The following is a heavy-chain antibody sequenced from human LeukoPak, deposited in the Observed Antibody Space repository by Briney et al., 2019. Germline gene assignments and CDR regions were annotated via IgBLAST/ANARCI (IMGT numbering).Heavy chain of an antibody. J-gene: IGHJ6*02. CDR2: IIPILGIA. Sequence: ASVKVSCKASGGTFSSYAISWVRQAPGQGLEWMVRIIPILGIANYAQKFQGRVTITADKSTSTAYMELSSLRSEDTAVYYCARTDSSLSYYYGMDVWGQGTTVTVSS. V-gene: IGHV1-69*04. D-gene: IGHD6-13*01. CDR1: GGTFSSYA. CDR3: ARTDSSLSYYYGMDV.